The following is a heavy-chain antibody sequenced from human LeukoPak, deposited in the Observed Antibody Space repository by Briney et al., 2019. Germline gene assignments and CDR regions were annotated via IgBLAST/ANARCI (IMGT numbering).Heavy chain of an antibody. CDR2: IGGNGGRT. D-gene: IGHD3-22*01. V-gene: IGHV3-23*01. J-gene: IGHJ3*02. CDR3: AKTGDYYDSSDSYRPDVFDI. CDR1: GFTFSSYA. Sequence: GGSLRLSCAASGFTFSSYAMSWVRQAPEKGLEWVSAIGGNGGRTYYADSVRGRFTISRDNSKNTLYLQMNSLRAEDTAVYYCAKTGDYYDSSDSYRPDVFDIWGQGTVVTVSS.